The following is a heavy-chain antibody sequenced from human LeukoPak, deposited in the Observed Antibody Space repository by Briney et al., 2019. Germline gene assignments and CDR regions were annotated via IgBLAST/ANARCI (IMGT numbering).Heavy chain of an antibody. CDR3: ARDVLFSVAAASTFGDAFDI. D-gene: IGHD6-13*01. J-gene: IGHJ3*02. CDR1: GFTFSSYS. V-gene: IGHV3-48*02. Sequence: PGGSLRLSCAASGFTFSSYSMNWVRQAPGKGLEWVSYISSSSSTIYYADSVKGRFTISRDNAKNSLYLQMNSLRDEDTAVYYCARDVLFSVAAASTFGDAFDIWGQGTMVTVSS. CDR2: ISSSSSTI.